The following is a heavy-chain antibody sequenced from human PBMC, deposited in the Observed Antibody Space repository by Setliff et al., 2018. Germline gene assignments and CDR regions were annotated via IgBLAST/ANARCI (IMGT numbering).Heavy chain of an antibody. CDR2: IDYTGNT. D-gene: IGHD1-26*01. CDR3: AAPGGGSYRF. J-gene: IGHJ4*02. Sequence: TSETLSLTCTASGGSISTDHYYWGWIRQPPGKGLEWIGSIDYTGNTWHNPSLKSRVTISVDTSKNQLSLNLSSVTAADTAVYYCAAPGGGSYRFWGQGTLVTVSS. V-gene: IGHV4-39*01. CDR1: GGSISTDHYY.